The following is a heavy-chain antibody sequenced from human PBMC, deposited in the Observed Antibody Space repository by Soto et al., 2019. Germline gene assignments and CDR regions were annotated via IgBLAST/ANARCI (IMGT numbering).Heavy chain of an antibody. Sequence: QVQLVESGGGVVQPGRSLRLSCAASGFTFSSYAIHWVRQAPGKGLEWVSIISYDANNKYYADSVKGRFTISRDNSKNTLYLQMNSLRAEDTAVYYCARGYSSSPAAFDYWGQGTLLTVSS. CDR3: ARGYSSSPAAFDY. CDR1: GFTFSSYA. CDR2: ISYDANNK. J-gene: IGHJ4*02. V-gene: IGHV3-30-3*01. D-gene: IGHD6-13*01.